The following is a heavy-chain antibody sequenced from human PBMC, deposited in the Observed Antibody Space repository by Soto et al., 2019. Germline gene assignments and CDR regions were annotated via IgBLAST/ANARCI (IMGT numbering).Heavy chain of an antibody. J-gene: IGHJ1*01. V-gene: IGHV4-30-4*01. CDR3: AREVFSCSIFGVVTNTILT. D-gene: IGHD3-3*01. CDR1: GGSINSGDYY. Sequence: TSETLSLTCTVSGGSINSGDYYWSWIRQTPGKGLEWIGYVYYSGTTYYNPSLKSRLSMLIDTSKKQFSLKLDSVTAADTTVYHCAREVFSCSIFGVVTNTILTRGLGTLVTVSS. CDR2: VYYSGTT.